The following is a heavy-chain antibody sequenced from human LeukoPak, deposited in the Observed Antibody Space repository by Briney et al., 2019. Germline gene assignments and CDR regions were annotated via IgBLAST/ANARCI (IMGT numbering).Heavy chain of an antibody. V-gene: IGHV3-21*01. CDR1: GFTFSSYS. CDR2: ISSSSSYI. CDR3: ARDHALAYIVATIRGERTPDAFDI. J-gene: IGHJ3*02. D-gene: IGHD5-12*01. Sequence: PGGSLRLSCAASGFTFSSYSMNWVRQAPGKGLEWVSSISSSSSYIYYADSVKGRFTISRDNAKNSLYLQMNSLRAEDTAVYYCARDHALAYIVATIRGERTPDAFDIWGQGTMVTVSS.